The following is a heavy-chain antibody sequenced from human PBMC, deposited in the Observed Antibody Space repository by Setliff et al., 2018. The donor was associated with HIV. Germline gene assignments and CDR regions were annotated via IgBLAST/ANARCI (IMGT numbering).Heavy chain of an antibody. Sequence: LSLTCTVTGGSISSSSYYWGWIRQPPGKGLEWIGSMYYSGSTYYSPSLKSRVTMSVDASKNQFSLKLSSVTAADTAVYYCARVKSGSLGGYVDYWGQGTLVTAPQ. CDR3: ARVKSGSLGGYVDY. V-gene: IGHV4-39*07. CDR2: MYYSGST. J-gene: IGHJ4*02. D-gene: IGHD3-10*01. CDR1: GGSISSSSYY.